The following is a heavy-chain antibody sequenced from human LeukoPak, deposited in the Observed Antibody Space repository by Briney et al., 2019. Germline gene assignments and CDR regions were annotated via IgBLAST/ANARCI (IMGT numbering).Heavy chain of an antibody. CDR1: GFTFDDYT. CDR2: ISWDGGST. V-gene: IGHV3-43*01. CDR3: AKGQPRGYSHEDY. Sequence: GGSLRLSCAASGFTFDDYTMHWVRQAPGKGLEWVSLISWDGGSTYYADSVKGRFTISRDNSKNSLYLQMNSLRTEDTALYYCAKGQPRGYSHEDYWGQGTLVTVSS. J-gene: IGHJ4*02. D-gene: IGHD5-18*01.